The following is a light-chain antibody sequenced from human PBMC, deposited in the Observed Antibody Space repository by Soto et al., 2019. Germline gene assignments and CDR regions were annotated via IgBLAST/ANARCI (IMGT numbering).Light chain of an antibody. CDR1: QIVSTTY. CDR3: QQRSNWRIT. CDR2: GAS. V-gene: IGKV3-11*01. Sequence: IVLTPSPGTLSFPPGESPTLCCRARQIVSTTYIAWYQQKPGQAPRLLIYGASNRATGIPARFSGSGSGTDFTLTISSLEPEDFAVYYCQQRSNWRITFGQGTRL. J-gene: IGKJ5*01.